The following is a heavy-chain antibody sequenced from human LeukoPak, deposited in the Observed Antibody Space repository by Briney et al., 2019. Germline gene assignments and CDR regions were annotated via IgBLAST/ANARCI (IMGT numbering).Heavy chain of an antibody. V-gene: IGHV1-2*02. Sequence: ASVKVSCKTSGYTFTGYYMHWVRQAPGQGLEWMGWINPNSGGTNYAQKFQGRVTMTRDPSISTAYMELSSLRSDDTAMYYCARAPMIVVVFPPRLDFWGQGTLVTVSS. CDR3: ARAPMIVVVFPPRLDF. D-gene: IGHD3-22*01. CDR2: INPNSGGT. CDR1: GYTFTGYY. J-gene: IGHJ4*02.